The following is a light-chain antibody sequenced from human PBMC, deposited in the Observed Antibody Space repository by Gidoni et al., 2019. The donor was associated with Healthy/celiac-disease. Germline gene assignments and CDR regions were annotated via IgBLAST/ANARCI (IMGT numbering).Light chain of an antibody. V-gene: IGKV3-11*01. CDR3: QQRSNWWT. J-gene: IGKJ1*01. CDR1: QSVSSY. CDR2: DAS. Sequence: EIVLTQSPATLSLSPGERATLCCRASQSVSSYLAWYHQKPGKAPRLLIYDASNGATGIPARFSGGGSGTDFTLTISSLGPEDFAVYYCQQRSNWWTFGQGTKVEIK.